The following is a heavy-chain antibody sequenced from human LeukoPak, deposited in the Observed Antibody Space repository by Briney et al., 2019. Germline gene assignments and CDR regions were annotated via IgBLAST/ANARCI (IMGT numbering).Heavy chain of an antibody. V-gene: IGHV4-34*01. CDR3: ARGLSGSYYRNYYYMDV. CDR1: GGSFSGYY. D-gene: IGHD3-10*01. Sequence: SETLSLTCAVYGGSFSGYYWSWIRRPPGKGLECIGEINHSGSTNYNPSLKSRVTISVDTSKNQFSLKLSSVAAADTAVYYCARGLSGSYYRNYYYMDVWGKGTTVTVSS. CDR2: INHSGST. J-gene: IGHJ6*03.